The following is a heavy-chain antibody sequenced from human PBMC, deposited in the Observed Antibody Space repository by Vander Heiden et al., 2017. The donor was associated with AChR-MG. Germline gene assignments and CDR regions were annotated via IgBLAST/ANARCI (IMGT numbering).Heavy chain of an antibody. J-gene: IGHJ4*02. CDR1: GFTFRSYS. CDR2: ISSSSSTI. Sequence: EVQLVESGGGLVQPGGSLRLSCAASGFTFRSYSMNWVRQAPGKGLEWVSYISSSSSTIYYADSVKGRFTISRDNAKNSLYLQMNSLRAEDTAVYYCARVDSGYYDEYYFDYWGQGTLVTVSS. D-gene: IGHD3-22*01. V-gene: IGHV3-48*01. CDR3: ARVDSGYYDEYYFDY.